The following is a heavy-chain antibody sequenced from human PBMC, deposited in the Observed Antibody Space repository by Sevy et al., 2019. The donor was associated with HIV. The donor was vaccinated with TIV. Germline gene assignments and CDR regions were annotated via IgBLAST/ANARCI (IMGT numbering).Heavy chain of an antibody. D-gene: IGHD2-8*01. CDR2: LSFGCGKI. CDR1: GFAFYEYS. V-gene: IGHV3-23*01. J-gene: IGHJ4*02. Sequence: GGSLRLSCAASGFAFYEYSMSWIRQAPGKGLEWVETLSFGCGKINYADSVKGRFTISRDNSKNLFYLQMDNLRVEDTALYYCAREGCSRPHDYWGQGTRVTVSS. CDR3: AREGCSRPHDY.